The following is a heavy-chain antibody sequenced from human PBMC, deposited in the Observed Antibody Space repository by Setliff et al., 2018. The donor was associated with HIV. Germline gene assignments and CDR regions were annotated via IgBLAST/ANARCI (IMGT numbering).Heavy chain of an antibody. CDR3: VGGFYAGY. J-gene: IGHJ4*02. Sequence: GESLKISCAASGFIFSNHGMHWVRQAPGKGLEWVAVISFDGSTKAYADSVKGRFSISRDNAKSSLYLHINSLRAEDMAVYYCVGGFYAGYWGQGTLVTVSS. CDR1: GFIFSNHG. D-gene: IGHD5-12*01. CDR2: ISFDGSTK. V-gene: IGHV3-30*03.